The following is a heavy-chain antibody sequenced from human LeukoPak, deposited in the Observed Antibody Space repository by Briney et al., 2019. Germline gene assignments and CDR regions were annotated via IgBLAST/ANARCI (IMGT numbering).Heavy chain of an antibody. J-gene: IGHJ4*02. CDR3: RTWTGGF. V-gene: IGHV3-30*03. Sequence: GGSLRLSCAASGFTFSSYGMHWVRQAPGKGLEWVTFISYDGSNNYYADSVKGRFTISRDNSKNTLYLQMNSLRTEDTVVYYVRTWTGGFWGQGTLVTVSS. CDR1: GFTFSSYG. D-gene: IGHD3/OR15-3a*01. CDR2: ISYDGSNN.